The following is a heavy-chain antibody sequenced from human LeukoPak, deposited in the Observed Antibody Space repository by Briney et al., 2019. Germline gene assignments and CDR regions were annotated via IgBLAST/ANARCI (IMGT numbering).Heavy chain of an antibody. Sequence: GGSLRLSCAAPGFTFNNYAMSWVRQAPGKGLEWVSTLSASGISTYYSDSVRGRFTISRDNSKNTLYLQMNSLRAGDTAVYYCAKGDNDILTGYYNSFDYWGQGTLVTVSS. CDR1: GFTFNNYA. V-gene: IGHV3-23*01. D-gene: IGHD3-9*01. CDR2: LSASGIST. J-gene: IGHJ4*02. CDR3: AKGDNDILTGYYNSFDY.